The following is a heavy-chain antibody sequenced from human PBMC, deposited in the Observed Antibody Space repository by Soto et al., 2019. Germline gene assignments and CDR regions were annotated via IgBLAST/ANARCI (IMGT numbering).Heavy chain of an antibody. D-gene: IGHD3-22*01. CDR3: AREYYYDSSGYYYYYGMDV. J-gene: IGHJ6*02. V-gene: IGHV3-30*03. CDR2: ISYDGSNK. Sequence: PGGSLRLSCAASVFTFSSYGMHWVRQAPGKGLEWVAVISYDGSNKYYADSVKGRFTISRDNSKNTLYLQMNSLRAEDTAVYYCAREYYYDSSGYYYYYGMDVWGQGTTVTVSS. CDR1: VFTFSSYG.